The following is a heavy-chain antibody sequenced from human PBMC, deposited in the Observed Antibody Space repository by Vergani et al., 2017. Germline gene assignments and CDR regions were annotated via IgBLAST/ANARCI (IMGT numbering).Heavy chain of an antibody. CDR2: ISGSATGGVT. CDR3: AKGVYCSSTSCYEGRGYYYGMGV. CDR1: GLVFSDYT. D-gene: IGHD2-2*01. Sequence: EVQLVESGGDLAQPGGSLTLSCVAYGLVFSDYTMSWVRQAPGRGLEWVSIISGSATGGVTYVADSVKGRFTISRDNSKNTLYLQMNSLRADDTAVYYCAKGVYCSSTSCYEGRGYYYGMGVWGQGP. V-gene: IGHV3-23*04. J-gene: IGHJ6*02.